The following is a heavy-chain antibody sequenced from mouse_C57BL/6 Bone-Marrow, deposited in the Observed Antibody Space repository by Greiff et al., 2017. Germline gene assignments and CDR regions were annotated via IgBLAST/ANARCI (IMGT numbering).Heavy chain of an antibody. Sequence: EVQGVESGGGLVKPGGSLKLSCAASGFTFSSYTMSWVRQTPEKRLQWVAAISGGGGNPYYPDSVKGRFTISRDNDKNILYLQMSSLRSEDTALYYCSRQVTTVLATKYFDVWGTGTTVTVSS. CDR3: SRQVTTVLATKYFDV. CDR1: GFTFSSYT. J-gene: IGHJ1*03. D-gene: IGHD1-1*01. V-gene: IGHV5-9*01. CDR2: ISGGGGNP.